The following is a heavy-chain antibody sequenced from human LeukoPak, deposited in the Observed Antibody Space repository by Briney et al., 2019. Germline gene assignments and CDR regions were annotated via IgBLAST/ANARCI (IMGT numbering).Heavy chain of an antibody. Sequence: GASVKVSCKASGYTFTSYYMHWVRQAPGQGLEWMGIINPSGGSTSYAQKFQGRVTMTRDTSISTAYMELSRLRSDDTAVYYCARAPHSVKRNYYGSGSYRYYYYMDVWGKGTTVTISS. CDR3: ARAPHSVKRNYYGSGSYRYYYYMDV. CDR2: INPSGGST. V-gene: IGHV1-46*01. D-gene: IGHD3-10*01. J-gene: IGHJ6*03. CDR1: GYTFTSYY.